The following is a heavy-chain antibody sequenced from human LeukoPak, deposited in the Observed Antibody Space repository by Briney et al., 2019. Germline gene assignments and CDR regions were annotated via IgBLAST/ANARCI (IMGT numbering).Heavy chain of an antibody. J-gene: IGHJ4*02. CDR2: IWYDGSNK. CDR3: ARSEAAVVAAYYFDY. D-gene: IGHD3-22*01. V-gene: IGHV3-33*08. Sequence: GGSLRLSCAASGFTFSSYAMSWVRQAPGKGLEWVAVIWYDGSNKYYADSVKGRFTISRDNSKNTLYLQMNSLRAEDTAVYYCARSEAAVVAAYYFDYWGQGTLVTVSS. CDR1: GFTFSSYA.